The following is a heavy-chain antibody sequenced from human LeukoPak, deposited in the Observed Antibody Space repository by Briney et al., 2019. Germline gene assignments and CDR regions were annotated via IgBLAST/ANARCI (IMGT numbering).Heavy chain of an antibody. V-gene: IGHV3-23*01. CDR1: GFTFSSYA. CDR3: AKGDGYVSYYFDY. J-gene: IGHJ4*02. D-gene: IGHD3-16*01. CDR2: ISGSGGST. Sequence: GGSLRLSCAASGFTFSSYAMSWVRQAPGKGLEWVSAISGSGGSTYYADSVKGRFTISRVNSKNTLYLQMNSLRAEDTAVYYCAKGDGYVSYYFDYWGQGTLVTVSS.